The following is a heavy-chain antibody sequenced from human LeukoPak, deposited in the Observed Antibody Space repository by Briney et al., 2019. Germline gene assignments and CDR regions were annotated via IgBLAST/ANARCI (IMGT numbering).Heavy chain of an antibody. J-gene: IGHJ4*02. V-gene: IGHV3-48*04. CDR2: ISSSSSTI. D-gene: IGHD5/OR15-5a*01. CDR1: GFTFSSYS. Sequence: GGSLRLSCAASGFTFSSYSMNWVRQAPGKGLEWVSYISSSSSTIYYADSVKGRFTISRDNAKNSLYLQMNSLRAEDTAVYYCARDRDSVTDYWGQGTLVTVSS. CDR3: ARDRDSVTDY.